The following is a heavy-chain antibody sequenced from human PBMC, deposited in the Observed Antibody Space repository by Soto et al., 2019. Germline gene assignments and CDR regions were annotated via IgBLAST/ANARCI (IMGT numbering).Heavy chain of an antibody. CDR2: IWYDGSNK. CDR3: ARSRWDTAMVKAY. Sequence: QVQLVESGGGVVQPGRSLRLSCAASGFTFSSYGMHWVRQAPGKGLEWVAVIWYDGSNKYYADSVKGRFTISRDNSKNTLYLQMNSLRAEDTAVYYCARSRWDTAMVKAYWGQGTLVTVSS. D-gene: IGHD5-18*01. V-gene: IGHV3-33*01. J-gene: IGHJ4*02. CDR1: GFTFSSYG.